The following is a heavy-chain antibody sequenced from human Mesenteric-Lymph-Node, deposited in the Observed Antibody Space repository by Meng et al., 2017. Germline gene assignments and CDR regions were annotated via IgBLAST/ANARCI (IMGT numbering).Heavy chain of an antibody. V-gene: IGHV3-30*07. D-gene: IGHD6-6*01. J-gene: IGHJ5*02. Sequence: VQHVDMGGGVVHPGRSLRLSCAASGFTFSSYAMHWVRQARGKGLGWVAVISYDGSNKYYADSVKGRFTISRDNSNNTLYLQMNSLRAEDTAVYYCAKGPTSSPWGQGTLVTVFS. CDR1: GFTFSSYA. CDR2: ISYDGSNK. CDR3: AKGPTSSP.